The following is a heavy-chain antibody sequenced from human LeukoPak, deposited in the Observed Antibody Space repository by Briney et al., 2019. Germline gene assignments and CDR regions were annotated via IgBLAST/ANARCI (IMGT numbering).Heavy chain of an antibody. V-gene: IGHV4-61*01. CDR1: SGSVSSGSYY. CDR2: ISYRGST. Sequence: SETLSLTCTVSSGSVSSGSYYWSWIRQPPGKGLEWIGYISYRGSTNYNPSLKSRVTISVDTSTNQFSLKLSSVTAADTAVYYCARDRCSSTSCLGIDYWGQGTLVTVSS. J-gene: IGHJ4*02. D-gene: IGHD2-2*01. CDR3: ARDRCSSTSCLGIDY.